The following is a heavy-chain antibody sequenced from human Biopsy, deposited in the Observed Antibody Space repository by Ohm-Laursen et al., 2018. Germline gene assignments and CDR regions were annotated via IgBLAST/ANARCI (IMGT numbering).Heavy chain of an antibody. Sequence: SLRLSCAASGFTFDDFAMHWVRQVPGKGLEWVSGITWNSGFTGYADSVKGRFIISRDNAKNTLFLQMNSLRAEDTAHYYCVKDRRCLAAGISGYDYWGQGTLVTVSS. D-gene: IGHD3-3*02. CDR1: GFTFDDFA. V-gene: IGHV3-9*01. CDR3: VKDRRCLAAGISGYDY. J-gene: IGHJ4*02. CDR2: ITWNSGFT.